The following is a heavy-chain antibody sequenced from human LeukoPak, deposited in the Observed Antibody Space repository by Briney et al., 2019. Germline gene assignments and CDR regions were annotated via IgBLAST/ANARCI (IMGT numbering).Heavy chain of an antibody. Sequence: GGSLRLSCAASGITFSNYVMSWVRQAPGKGLEWVSAISGGGRNTYYAASVKGRFTISRDSSKNMLHLQMNSLRAEDTAVYYCAKDRTSMVTTGLDYWGQGTLVTVSS. D-gene: IGHD4-17*01. V-gene: IGHV3-23*01. CDR1: GITFSNYV. CDR2: ISGGGRNT. J-gene: IGHJ4*02. CDR3: AKDRTSMVTTGLDY.